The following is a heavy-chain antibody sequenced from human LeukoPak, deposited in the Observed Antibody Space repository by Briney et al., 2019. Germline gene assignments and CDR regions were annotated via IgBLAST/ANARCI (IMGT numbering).Heavy chain of an antibody. V-gene: IGHV1-18*01. CDR1: GYTFTSYG. CDR2: ISAYNSNT. D-gene: IGHD3-22*01. CDR3: ATVSNYYDSSGYPPSFDP. Sequence: ASVKVSCKASGYTFTSYGISWVRQAPGQGLEWMGWISAYNSNTNYAQKLQGRVTMTTDTSTSTAYMELRSLRDADTDVYSCATVSNYYDSSGYPPSFDPWGQGTLVTVSS. J-gene: IGHJ5*02.